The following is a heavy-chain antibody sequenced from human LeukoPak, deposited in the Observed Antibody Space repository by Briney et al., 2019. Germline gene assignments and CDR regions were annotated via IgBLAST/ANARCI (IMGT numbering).Heavy chain of an antibody. J-gene: IGHJ3*02. V-gene: IGHV3-30*02. CDR3: VRDGLWSFDI. CDR1: GFTFSSYG. D-gene: IGHD3-16*01. CDR2: IRYDGSNK. Sequence: GGSLRLSCAASGFTFSSYGIHWVRQAPGKGLEWVAFIRYDGSNKYYADSVKGRFTISRDNSKNTLYLQMNSLRAEDTAVYYCVRDGLWSFDIWGQGTVVTVSS.